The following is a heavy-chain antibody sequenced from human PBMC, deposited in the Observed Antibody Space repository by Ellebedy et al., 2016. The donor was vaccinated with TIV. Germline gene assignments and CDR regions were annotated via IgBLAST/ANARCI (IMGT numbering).Heavy chain of an antibody. Sequence: SETLSLXCAVSGGSISSGGYSWSWIRQPPGKGLEWIGYIYHSGSTYYNPSLKSRVTISVDRSKNQFSLKLSSVTAADTAVYYCARATYDSSGDNWFDPWGQGTLVTVSS. V-gene: IGHV4-30-2*01. D-gene: IGHD3-22*01. J-gene: IGHJ5*02. CDR1: GGSISSGGYS. CDR3: ARATYDSSGDNWFDP. CDR2: IYHSGST.